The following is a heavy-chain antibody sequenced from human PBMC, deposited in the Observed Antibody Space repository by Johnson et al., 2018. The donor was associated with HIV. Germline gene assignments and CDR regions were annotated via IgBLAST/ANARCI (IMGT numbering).Heavy chain of an antibody. CDR2: INQDGGEK. Sequence: EVQLVESGGGLVQPGGSLRLSCAASGFTFSNYWMTWVRQAPGKGLEWVANINQDGGEKIYVDSVKGRFTISRDNAENSLYLQMNSLRAEDTAVYYCAREKIRAFDIWGQGTMVTVSS. CDR3: AREKIRAFDI. CDR1: GFTFSNYW. J-gene: IGHJ3*02. V-gene: IGHV3-7*01.